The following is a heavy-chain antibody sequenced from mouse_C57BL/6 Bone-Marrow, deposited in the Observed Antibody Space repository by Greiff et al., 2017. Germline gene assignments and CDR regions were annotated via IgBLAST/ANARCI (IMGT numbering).Heavy chain of an antibody. J-gene: IGHJ1*03. CDR2: ISDGGSYT. CDR1: GFTFSSYA. V-gene: IGHV5-4*03. CDR3: ANVVAHWDFDV. Sequence: EVKLVESGGGLVKPGGSLKLSCAASGFTFSSYAMSWVRQTPEKRLEWVATISDGGSYTYYPDNVKGRFTISRDNAKNNPDLKMSHLKSEDTAMDYCANVVAHWDFDVWGTGTTVTVAS. D-gene: IGHD1-1*01.